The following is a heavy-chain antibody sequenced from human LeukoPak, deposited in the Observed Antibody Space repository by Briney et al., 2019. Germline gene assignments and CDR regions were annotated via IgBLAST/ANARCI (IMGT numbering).Heavy chain of an antibody. J-gene: IGHJ4*02. CDR1: GFTFSSYW. CDR2: IKQDGSEK. Sequence: GGSLRLSCAASGFTFSSYWMSWVRQAPGKGLEWVANIKQDGSEKYYVDSVKGRFTISRDNAKNSLYLQMNSLRAEDTAVYYCARDSSITIFGVVIPTYYFDYWGQGTLVTVSS. V-gene: IGHV3-7*01. CDR3: ARDSSITIFGVVIPTYYFDY. D-gene: IGHD3-3*01.